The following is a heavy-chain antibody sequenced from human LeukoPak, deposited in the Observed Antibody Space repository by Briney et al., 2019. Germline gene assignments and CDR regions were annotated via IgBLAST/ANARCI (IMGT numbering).Heavy chain of an antibody. CDR2: INPNSGGT. Sequence: AASVTVSCTASGYTFTGYYMHWVRQAPGQGLEWMGRINPNSGGTNYAQKFQGRVTMTRDTSISTAYMELSRLRSDDTAVYYCARVNGSGWYGEYFQHWGQGTLVTVSS. D-gene: IGHD6-19*01. CDR1: GYTFTGYY. V-gene: IGHV1-2*06. J-gene: IGHJ1*01. CDR3: ARVNGSGWYGEYFQH.